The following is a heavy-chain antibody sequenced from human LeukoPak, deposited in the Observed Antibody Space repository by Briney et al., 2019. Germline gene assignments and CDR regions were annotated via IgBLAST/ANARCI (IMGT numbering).Heavy chain of an antibody. CDR1: GFTFSTYW. CDR2: ITQDGSEK. Sequence: PGGSLRLSCAAPGFTFSTYWMSWVRQAPGKGLEWVANITQDGSEKSYVDSVKGRFTISRDNAKKSLYLQMNSLRAEDTAVYYCARDRVNYFDYWGQGTLVTVSS. J-gene: IGHJ4*02. CDR3: ARDRVNYFDY. V-gene: IGHV3-7*01. D-gene: IGHD3-10*01.